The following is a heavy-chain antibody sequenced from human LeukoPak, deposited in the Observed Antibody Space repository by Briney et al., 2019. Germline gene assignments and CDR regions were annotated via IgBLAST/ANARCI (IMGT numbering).Heavy chain of an antibody. CDR1: GYTFTSYC. V-gene: IGHV1-18*01. CDR3: ARGSSYGFSMGY. Sequence: ASVKVSCKASGYTFTSYCINWVRQAPGQGLEGMGWITTYNGDTNYAQKLQGRVTMTSDTSTSTAYMELRSLTSDDTAVYYCARGSSYGFSMGYWGQGTLVAVSS. J-gene: IGHJ4*02. CDR2: ITTYNGDT. D-gene: IGHD5-18*01.